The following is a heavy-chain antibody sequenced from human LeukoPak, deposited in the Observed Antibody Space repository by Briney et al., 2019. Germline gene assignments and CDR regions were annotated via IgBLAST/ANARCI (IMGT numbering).Heavy chain of an antibody. D-gene: IGHD6-19*01. CDR1: GFTFSSYS. CDR3: ASLAVAGTEDY. V-gene: IGHV3-21*04. Sequence: GGSLRLSCAASGFTFSSYSMTWVRQAPGKGLEWVSSISSSSYIYYADSVKGRFTISRDNAKNSLYLQMNSLRAEDTAVYYCASLAVAGTEDYWGQGTLVTVSS. CDR2: ISSSSYI. J-gene: IGHJ4*02.